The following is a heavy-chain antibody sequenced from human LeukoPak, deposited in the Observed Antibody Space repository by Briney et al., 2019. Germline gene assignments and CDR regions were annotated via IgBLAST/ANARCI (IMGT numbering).Heavy chain of an antibody. V-gene: IGHV3-74*01. CDR3: ARDVPRTSGP. J-gene: IGHJ5*02. CDR2: IDGNGRTT. CDR1: GFTFSSEW. D-gene: IGHD3-10*01. Sequence: AGGSLRLSCAASGFTFSSEWMHWVRQAPGRGPVWISHIDGNGRTTNYGDSVRGRFTVSRDNAKNTLYLQMNSLRAEDTAVYYCARDVPRTSGPWGQGTLVTVSS.